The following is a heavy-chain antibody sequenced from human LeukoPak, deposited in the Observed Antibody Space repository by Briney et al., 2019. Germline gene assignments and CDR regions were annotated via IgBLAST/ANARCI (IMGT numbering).Heavy chain of an antibody. Sequence: GGSLRLSCSASGFTFSNFAMHWVRQAPGKGRQYFLSNSTNGDSTSYADSVKGRFTISRDNSKNTLYLQMRSLRAEDTAVCYCHGLFSWGQETLVTVSS. J-gene: IGHJ5*02. CDR3: HGLFS. V-gene: IGHV3-64D*09. CDR2: NSTNGDST. CDR1: GFTFSNFA. D-gene: IGHD2-21*01.